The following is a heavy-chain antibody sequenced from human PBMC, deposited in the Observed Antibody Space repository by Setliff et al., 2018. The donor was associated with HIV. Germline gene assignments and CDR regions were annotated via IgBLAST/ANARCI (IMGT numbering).Heavy chain of an antibody. D-gene: IGHD3-16*01. CDR2: VYYGGST. CDR3: ARGNFNY. J-gene: IGHJ4*02. CDR1: GDSISSSIYY. V-gene: IGHV4-39*01. Sequence: SETLSLTCAVSGDSISSSIYYWGWIRQPPGKGLEWIGNVYYGGSTYYNPSLKSRVTISVDTSKNQFSLKLSSVTAADTAVYYCARGNFNYWGQGTLVTVSS.